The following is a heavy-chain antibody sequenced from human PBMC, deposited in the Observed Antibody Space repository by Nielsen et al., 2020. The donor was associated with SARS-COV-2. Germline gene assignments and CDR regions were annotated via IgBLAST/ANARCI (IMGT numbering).Heavy chain of an antibody. J-gene: IGHJ4*02. CDR2: ISAST. D-gene: IGHD6-19*01. Sequence: GGSLRLSCAASEFTFTTYWMSWVRQAPGKGLEWVSAISASTYYADSVKGRFTISRDNSKNTLYLQMNSLRAEDTAVYYCAKRSGYTSGWYGDYWGQGTLVTVSS. V-gene: IGHV3-23*01. CDR1: EFTFTTYW. CDR3: AKRSGYTSGWYGDY.